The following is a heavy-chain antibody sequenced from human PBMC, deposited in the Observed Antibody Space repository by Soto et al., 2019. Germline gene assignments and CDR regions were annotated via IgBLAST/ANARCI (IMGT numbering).Heavy chain of an antibody. J-gene: IGHJ6*02. CDR1: GGSISSSSYY. CDR2: IYYSGST. Sequence: PSETLSLTCTVSGGSISSSSYYWGWIRQPPGKGLEWIGSIYYSGSTYYNPSLKSRVTISVDTSKNQFSLKLRSVTAADTAVYYCASPRVTGTISYYYYYGMDFWGQGTTVTVSS. V-gene: IGHV4-39*01. D-gene: IGHD1-1*01. CDR3: ASPRVTGTISYYYYYGMDF.